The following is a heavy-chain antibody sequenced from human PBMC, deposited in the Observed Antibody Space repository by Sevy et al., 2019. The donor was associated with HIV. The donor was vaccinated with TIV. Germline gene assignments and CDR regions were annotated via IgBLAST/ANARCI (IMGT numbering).Heavy chain of an antibody. CDR3: TRDLYGSGWFYFDY. V-gene: IGHV3-49*03. D-gene: IGHD6-19*01. CDR2: IKTKTYSGTT. J-gene: IGHJ4*02. Sequence: GGSLRLSCTASGFTFGDYAMSWCRQAPGKGLEWVGFIKTKTYSGTTEYAASVKGRFIISRDDSKNIAYLQMNSLKTEDTAVYYCTRDLYGSGWFYFDYWGQGTLVTVSS. CDR1: GFTFGDYA.